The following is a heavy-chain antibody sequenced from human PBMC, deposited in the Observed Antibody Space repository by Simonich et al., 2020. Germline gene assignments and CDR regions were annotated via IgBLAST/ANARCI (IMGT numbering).Heavy chain of an antibody. D-gene: IGHD2-15*01. J-gene: IGHJ4*02. Sequence: QVQLVESGGGVVQPGRSLRLSCAASGFTFSSYGMHWVRQAPGKGLEWVAVIWYDGSNKYYADSVKGRFTIARHNSKNTLYLQMNSLRAEDTAVYYCARDRYCSGGSCYYFDYWGQGTLVTVSS. CDR3: ARDRYCSGGSCYYFDY. CDR2: IWYDGSNK. CDR1: GFTFSSYG. V-gene: IGHV3-33*01.